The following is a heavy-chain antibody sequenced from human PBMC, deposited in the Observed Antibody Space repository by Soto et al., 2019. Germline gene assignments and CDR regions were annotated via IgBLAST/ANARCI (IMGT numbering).Heavy chain of an antibody. CDR1: GFTFSSYG. Sequence: GGSLRLSCAASGFTFSSYGMHWVRQAPGKGLEWVAVIWYDGSNKYYADSVKGRFTISRDNSKNTLYLQMNSLRAEDTAVYYCAKDLAKYSGSYWDYWGQGTLVTVSS. J-gene: IGHJ4*02. CDR2: IWYDGSNK. D-gene: IGHD1-26*01. V-gene: IGHV3-30*02. CDR3: AKDLAKYSGSYWDY.